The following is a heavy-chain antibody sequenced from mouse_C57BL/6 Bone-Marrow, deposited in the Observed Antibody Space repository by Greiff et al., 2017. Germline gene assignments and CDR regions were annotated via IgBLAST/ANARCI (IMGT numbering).Heavy chain of an antibody. D-gene: IGHD1-1*01. V-gene: IGHV1-81*01. CDR1: GYTFTSYG. CDR3: ARLELLAMDY. Sequence: VKVVESGAELARPGASVKLSCKASGYTFTSYGISWVKQRTGPGLEWIGEIYPRSGNTYYNEKLQGKATLTADKSSSTAYMELRSLTSEDSAVYFCARLELLAMDYWGQGTSVTVSS. CDR2: IYPRSGNT. J-gene: IGHJ4*01.